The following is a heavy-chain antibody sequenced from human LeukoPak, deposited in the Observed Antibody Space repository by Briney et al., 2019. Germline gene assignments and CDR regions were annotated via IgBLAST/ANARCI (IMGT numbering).Heavy chain of an antibody. CDR2: INPSGGST. CDR1: GYIFTSYY. D-gene: IGHD6-13*01. J-gene: IGHJ4*02. CDR3: ARDIVIGAAAGIGY. Sequence: ASVTVSCTASGYIFTSYYMHWVRQAPGQGLEWMGIINPSGGSTSYAQKFQGRVTMTRDTSTSTVYMELSSLRSEDTAVYYCARDIVIGAAAGIGYWGQGTLVTVSS. V-gene: IGHV1-46*01.